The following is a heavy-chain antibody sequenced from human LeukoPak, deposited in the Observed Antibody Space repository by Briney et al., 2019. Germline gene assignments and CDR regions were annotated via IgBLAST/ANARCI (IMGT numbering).Heavy chain of an antibody. D-gene: IGHD5-18*01. CDR2: IWHDGTTK. CDR1: GFSFTTIG. Sequence: GGSLRLSCAASGFSFTTIGIRWVRQAPGKGLEWVGFIWHDGTTKQYADSVKGRFTIARDTAQNTVYLQMNSLRPEDTAVYYCARQGRGYSYGHDYWGQGTLVTVSS. J-gene: IGHJ4*02. CDR3: ARQGRGYSYGHDY. V-gene: IGHV3-30*02.